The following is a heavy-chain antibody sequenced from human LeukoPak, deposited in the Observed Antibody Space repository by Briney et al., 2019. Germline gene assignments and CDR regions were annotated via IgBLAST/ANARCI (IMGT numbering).Heavy chain of an antibody. CDR3: ARDFSAYYYDSSGYADAFDI. V-gene: IGHV3-11*01. CDR2: ISSSGSTI. D-gene: IGHD3-22*01. CDR1: GFTFSDYY. J-gene: IGHJ3*02. Sequence: GGSLRLSCAASGFTFSDYYMSWVRQAPGKGLEWVSYISSSGSTIYYADSVKGRFTISRDNAKNSLYLQMNSLRAEDTAVYYCARDFSAYYYDSSGYADAFDIWGQGTMVTVSS.